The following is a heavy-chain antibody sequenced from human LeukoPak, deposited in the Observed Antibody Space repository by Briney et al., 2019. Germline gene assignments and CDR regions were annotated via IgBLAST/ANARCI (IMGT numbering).Heavy chain of an antibody. CDR1: GFSLSTSGMC. CDR2: IDWDDDK. V-gene: IGHV2-70*11. Sequence: SGPALVKPTQTLTLTCTFSGFSLSTSGMCVSWIRQPPGKALEWLARIDWDDDKYYSTSLKTRLTISKDTSKNQVVLTMTNMDPVDTATYYCARMVAAAARGAFDIWGQGTMVTVSS. J-gene: IGHJ3*02. CDR3: ARMVAAAARGAFDI. D-gene: IGHD6-13*01.